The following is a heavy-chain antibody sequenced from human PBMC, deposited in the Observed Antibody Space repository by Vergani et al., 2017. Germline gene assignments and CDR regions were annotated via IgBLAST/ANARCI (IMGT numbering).Heavy chain of an antibody. D-gene: IGHD3-22*01. CDR1: GFTFDDYS. J-gene: IGHJ3*02. Sequence: EVQLVASGGGLVQPCRSLRLSCAASGFTFDDYSMHWVRQAPGKGLEWVSGISWNSNSIGYADSVKGRFTISRDNAKNSLYLQMNSLRAEDTALYYCVHGPLYSSGWWWGAFDIWGQGTMVTVSS. CDR2: ISWNSNSI. V-gene: IGHV3-9*01. CDR3: VHGPLYSSGWWWGAFDI.